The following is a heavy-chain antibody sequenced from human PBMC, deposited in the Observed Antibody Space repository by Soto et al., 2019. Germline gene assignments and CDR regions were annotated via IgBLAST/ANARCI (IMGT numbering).Heavy chain of an antibody. D-gene: IGHD3-3*01. CDR1: WDYFRDYW. CDR2: IHPRDSDT. V-gene: IGHV5-51*01. Sequence: GEPLKIPRQGAWDYFRDYWIGWVRQIPGRGLEGMGIIHPRDSDTKYSPSFQGHVTFSVDTSISTAFLYCNSLKASDTAIYYCARQYYNFWSGSYSGSSYFDFWGRGTLVTVSS. CDR3: ARQYYNFWSGSYSGSSYFDF. J-gene: IGHJ2*01.